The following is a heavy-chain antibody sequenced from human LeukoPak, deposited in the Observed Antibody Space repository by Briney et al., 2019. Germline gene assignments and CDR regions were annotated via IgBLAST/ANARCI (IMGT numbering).Heavy chain of an antibody. V-gene: IGHV1-69*05. J-gene: IGHJ5*02. CDR1: GGTFSSYA. Sequence: SVKVSCKASGGTFSSYAISWVRQAPGQGLEWMGGTIPIFGTANYAQKFQGRVTITTDESTSTAYMELSSLRSEDTAVYYCARSVDGQLWLDWFDPWGQGTLVTVSS. CDR2: TIPIFGTA. D-gene: IGHD5-18*01. CDR3: ARSVDGQLWLDWFDP.